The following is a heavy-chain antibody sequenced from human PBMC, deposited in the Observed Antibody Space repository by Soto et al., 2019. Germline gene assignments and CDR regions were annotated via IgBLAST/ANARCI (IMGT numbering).Heavy chain of an antibody. V-gene: IGHV3-74*01. CDR1: GFTFSRYW. CDR2: INSDGSTT. J-gene: IGHJ4*02. CDR3: ARDSGWYI. Sequence: EVQLVESGGGLVQPGGSLRLSCAASGFTFSRYWMHWVRQAPGKGLVCVSRINSDGSTTNYADSVKGRFTISRDNAKNPLYLQMNSLRAEDAAVYYCARDSGWYIWGQGTLVTVSS. D-gene: IGHD6-19*01.